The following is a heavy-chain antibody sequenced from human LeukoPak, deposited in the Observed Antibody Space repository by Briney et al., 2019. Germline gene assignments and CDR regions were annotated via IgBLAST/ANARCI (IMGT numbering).Heavy chain of an antibody. Sequence: GGSLRLSCAASGFTFSSYEMNWVRQAPGKGLEWVSYISSSGSTIYYADSVKGRFTISRDNAKNSLYLQMNSLRAEDTAVYYCAKAYLGYCSGGSCYSNDYWGQGTLVTVSS. D-gene: IGHD2-15*01. V-gene: IGHV3-48*03. CDR3: AKAYLGYCSGGSCYSNDY. CDR1: GFTFSSYE. CDR2: ISSSGSTI. J-gene: IGHJ4*02.